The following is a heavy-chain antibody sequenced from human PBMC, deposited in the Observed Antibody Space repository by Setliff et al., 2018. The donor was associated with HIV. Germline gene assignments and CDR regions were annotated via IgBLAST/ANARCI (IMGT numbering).Heavy chain of an antibody. CDR1: GYTLSSHY. D-gene: IGHD3-3*01. J-gene: IGHJ4*02. Sequence: ASVKVSCKASGYTLSSHYIHWVRQAPGHRPEWVGWINPQTGGTNFAQKFQGRFTMTSDTSVNTVFIELSRLKSDDTALYYCARDLRNSNTLFGVLNFVFDLWGQGTLVTVS. V-gene: IGHV1-2*02. CDR3: ARDLRNSNTLFGVLNFVFDL. CDR2: INPQTGGT.